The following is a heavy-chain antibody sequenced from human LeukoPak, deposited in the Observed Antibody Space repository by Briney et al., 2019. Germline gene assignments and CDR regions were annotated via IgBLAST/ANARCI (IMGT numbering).Heavy chain of an antibody. J-gene: IGHJ4*02. CDR3: ARAIDGSYRACDY. V-gene: IGHV1-8*03. D-gene: IGHD1-26*01. Sequence: GASVKVSCKASGYTYTNYDINWVRQATGQGLEWLGWMNPTSGNTGYAQNFQGRVSITRDTSISTAYMELRSLRSDDTAVYYCARAIDGSYRACDYWGQGTLVTVSS. CDR2: MNPTSGNT. CDR1: GYTYTNYD.